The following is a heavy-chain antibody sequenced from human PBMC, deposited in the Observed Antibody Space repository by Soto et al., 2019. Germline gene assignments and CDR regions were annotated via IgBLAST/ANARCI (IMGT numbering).Heavy chain of an antibody. Sequence: QGQVVQSGAEVRKPGASVKVSCEASGYTFTNCGISWVRQAPGQGLAWMGWISASNGDRTSAQKVKGRVTMSTVTSPSTVYMEPRSRISAATAVYYRARDQITLFGVVTDPYYYYGMQDWGQGTRVTVAS. CDR1: GYTFTNCG. CDR2: ISASNGDR. J-gene: IGHJ6*01. D-gene: IGHD3-3*01. V-gene: IGHV1-18*01. CDR3: ARDQITLFGVVTDPYYYYGMQD.